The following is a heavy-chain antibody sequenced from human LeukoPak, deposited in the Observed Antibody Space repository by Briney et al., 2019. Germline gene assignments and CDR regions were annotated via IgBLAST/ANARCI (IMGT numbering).Heavy chain of an antibody. J-gene: IGHJ4*02. CDR2: VYMGGTT. CDR3: ARGLLRDGYTYSYSFDY. D-gene: IGHD5-18*01. Sequence: PGGSLRLSCAASGFTVSTNYMNWVRQAPGKGLEWVSVVYMGGTTYYADSVKGRFTISRDITKNTIYLQMNNLRAEDTAVYYCARGLLRDGYTYSYSFDYWGQGTLVTVS. V-gene: IGHV3-66*01. CDR1: GFTVSTNY.